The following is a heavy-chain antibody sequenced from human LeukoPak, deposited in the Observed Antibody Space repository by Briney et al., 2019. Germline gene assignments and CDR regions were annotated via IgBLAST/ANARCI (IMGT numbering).Heavy chain of an antibody. D-gene: IGHD2-15*01. Sequence: GGSLRLSCAASGFTFSSYWMSWVRQAPGKGLEWVANIKQDGSEKYYVDSVKGRFTISRDNAKNSLYLQMNSLRAEDTAVYYCARTGYCSGGSCLDAVDIWGQGTMVTVSS. J-gene: IGHJ3*02. CDR1: GFTFSSYW. CDR3: ARTGYCSGGSCLDAVDI. V-gene: IGHV3-7*01. CDR2: IKQDGSEK.